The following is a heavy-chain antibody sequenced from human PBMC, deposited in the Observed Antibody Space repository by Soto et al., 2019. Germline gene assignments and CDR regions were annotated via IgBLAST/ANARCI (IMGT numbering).Heavy chain of an antibody. D-gene: IGHD4-17*01. Sequence: EVQLVESGGGLVKPGGSLRLSCAASGFTFSSYSMNWVRQALGKGLEWASSISSSSSYIYYADSVKGRFTISRDNAKNSLYLQMNSLRAEDTAVYYCARGVNGEGGMDVWGQGTTVTVSS. CDR3: ARGVNGEGGMDV. CDR1: GFTFSSYS. CDR2: ISSSSSYI. J-gene: IGHJ6*02. V-gene: IGHV3-21*01.